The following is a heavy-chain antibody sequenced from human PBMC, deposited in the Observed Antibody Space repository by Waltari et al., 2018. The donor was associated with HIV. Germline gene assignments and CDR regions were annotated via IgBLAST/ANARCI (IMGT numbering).Heavy chain of an antibody. Sequence: QVQVQESGPGLLKPSETLSLICTVSGGSVSSDHWSWIRQPPGKGLEWIAYIYNGESTIYNPHLKSRVTISINTTTNHFFLNLNSVTATDTAVYYCAIGPDSRKLGYWGQGTLVTVSS. V-gene: IGHV4-59*02. CDR3: AIGPDSRKLGY. CDR2: IYNGEST. D-gene: IGHD6-13*01. J-gene: IGHJ4*02. CDR1: GGSVSSDH.